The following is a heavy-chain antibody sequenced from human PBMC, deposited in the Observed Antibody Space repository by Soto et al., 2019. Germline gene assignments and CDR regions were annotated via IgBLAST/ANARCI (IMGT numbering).Heavy chain of an antibody. CDR2: IWYDGSNK. CDR1: GFTFSSYG. D-gene: IGHD3-22*01. V-gene: IGHV3-33*01. Sequence: PGGSLRLSCAASGFTFSSYGMHWVRQAPGKGLEWVAVIWYDGSNKYYADSVKGRFTISRDNSKNTLYLQMNSLRAEDTAVYYCARDLYGSGWSYYYDSSGYYPYWGQGTLVTVSS. J-gene: IGHJ4*02. CDR3: ARDLYGSGWSYYYDSSGYYPY.